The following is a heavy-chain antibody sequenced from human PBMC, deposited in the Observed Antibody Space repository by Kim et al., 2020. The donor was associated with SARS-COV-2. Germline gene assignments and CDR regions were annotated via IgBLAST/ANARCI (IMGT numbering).Heavy chain of an antibody. J-gene: IGHJ5*02. CDR3: AKPESSIAAFYNWFDP. D-gene: IGHD6-6*01. CDR1: GFTFSSYG. V-gene: IGHV3-30*18. Sequence: GGSLRLSCAASGFTFSSYGMHWVRQAPGKGLEWVAVISYDGSNKYYADSVKGRFTISRDNSKNTLYLQMNSLRAEDTAVYYCAKPESSIAAFYNWFDPWGQGTLVTVSS. CDR2: ISYDGSNK.